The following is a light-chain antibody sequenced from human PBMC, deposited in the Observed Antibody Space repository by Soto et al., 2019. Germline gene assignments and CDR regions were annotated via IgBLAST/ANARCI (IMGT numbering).Light chain of an antibody. CDR3: QQGYSTPIT. V-gene: IGKV1-39*01. Sequence: DMQMTQSPSTLSGSVGDRVTITCRASQSISSYLNWYQQKPGRAPKVLIYAASNLQSGVPSRFSGSGSGTDFALTISSLQPEDFATYYCQQGYSTPITFGQGTRLEI. CDR2: AAS. CDR1: QSISSY. J-gene: IGKJ5*01.